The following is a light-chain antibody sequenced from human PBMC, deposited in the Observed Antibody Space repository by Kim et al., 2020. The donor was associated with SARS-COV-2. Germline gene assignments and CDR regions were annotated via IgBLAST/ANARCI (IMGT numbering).Light chain of an antibody. CDR2: KDS. J-gene: IGLJ1*01. CDR3: QSADSSGTYV. V-gene: IGLV3-25*03. Sequence: YELTQPPSVSVSPGQTARITCSGDALPKQYAYWYQQKPGQAPVLVIYKDSERPSGIPERFSGSSSGTTVTSTISGVQAEDEADYYCQSADSSGTYVFGTGTKVTVL. CDR1: ALPKQY.